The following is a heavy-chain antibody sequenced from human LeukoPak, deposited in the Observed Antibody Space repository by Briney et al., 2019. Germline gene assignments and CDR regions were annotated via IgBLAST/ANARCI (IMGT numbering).Heavy chain of an antibody. CDR2: ISSSSSYI. D-gene: IGHD5-18*01. J-gene: IGHJ3*02. V-gene: IGHV3-21*01. CDR3: AGPDTAMEHGAFDI. Sequence: GGSLRLSCAASGFTLSSYSMNWVRQAPGKGLEWVSSISSSSSYIYYADSVKGRFTISRDNDKNSLYLQMNSLRAEDTAVYYCAGPDTAMEHGAFDIWGQGTMVTVSS. CDR1: GFTLSSYS.